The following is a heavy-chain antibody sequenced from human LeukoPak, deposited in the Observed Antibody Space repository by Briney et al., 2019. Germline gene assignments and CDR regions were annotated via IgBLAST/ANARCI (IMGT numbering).Heavy chain of an antibody. D-gene: IGHD4-17*01. J-gene: IGHJ4*02. V-gene: IGHV3-66*01. CDR3: AREYGDYVYY. Sequence: GGSLRLSCAATGFTVSSNYMRWVRQAPGKGLEWVSVIYSGGTTYYADSVKGRFTISRDNSKNTLYLQMNSLRAEDTAVYYCAREYGDYVYYWGQGTLVTVSS. CDR2: IYSGGTT. CDR1: GFTVSSNY.